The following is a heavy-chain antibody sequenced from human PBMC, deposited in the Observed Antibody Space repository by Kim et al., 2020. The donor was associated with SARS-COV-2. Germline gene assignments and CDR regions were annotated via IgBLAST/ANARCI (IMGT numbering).Heavy chain of an antibody. Sequence: GGSLRLSCAASGFTFSSYGMHWVRQAPGKGLEWVAVILYDGSNKYYADSVKGRFTISRDNSKNTPYLQMNSLRAEDTAVYYCAKVIDYYYNGMDVWGQGT. J-gene: IGHJ6*02. CDR1: GFTFSSYG. V-gene: IGHV3-30*18. CDR3: AKVIDYYYNGMDV. CDR2: ILYDGSNK.